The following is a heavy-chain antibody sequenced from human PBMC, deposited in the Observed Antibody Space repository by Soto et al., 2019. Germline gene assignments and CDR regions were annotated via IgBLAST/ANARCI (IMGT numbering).Heavy chain of an antibody. CDR2: INHSGST. J-gene: IGHJ4*02. V-gene: IGHV4-34*01. Sequence: QVQLQQWGAGLLKPSETLSLTCAVYGGSFSGYSWTWIRQPPGTGLEWVGEINHSGSTNYNPSLTSLVTISVDISKNQLSLKLISVTSADTAVNYCASSKITGLFDYWGQGTLVTVSS. CDR3: ASSKITGLFDY. D-gene: IGHD2-8*02. CDR1: GGSFSGYS.